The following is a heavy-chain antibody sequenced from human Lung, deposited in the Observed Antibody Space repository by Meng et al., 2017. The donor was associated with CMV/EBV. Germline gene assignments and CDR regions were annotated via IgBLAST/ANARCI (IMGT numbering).Heavy chain of an antibody. D-gene: IGHD2-21*02. CDR2: IYHSGST. CDR1: GGPISSSNW. V-gene: IGHV4-4*03. J-gene: IGHJ4*02. CDR3: ARVVTALWGYYFDY. Sequence: GRVQGAGPVLVQPPVTPHLTSAVSGGPISSSNWWSWVRQPPGKGLEWIGEIYHSGSTNYNPSLKSRVTISVDKSKNQFSLKLSSVTAADTAVYYCARVVTALWGYYFDYWGQGTLVTVSS.